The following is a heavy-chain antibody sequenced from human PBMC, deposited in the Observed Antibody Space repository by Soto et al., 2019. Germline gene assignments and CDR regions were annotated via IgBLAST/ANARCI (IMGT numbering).Heavy chain of an antibody. CDR3: ARRGSGSYYDC. V-gene: IGHV3-23*01. Sequence: EVQLLESGGGLVQPGGSLRLSCAASGFTFSSYAMRWVRQAPVKGLEWVSAISGSGGSTYYADSVKGRFTISRDNSKNTLYLQRNSLRAEDTAVYYCARRGSGSYYDCWGQGTLVTVSS. J-gene: IGHJ4*02. CDR1: GFTFSSYA. D-gene: IGHD1-26*01. CDR2: ISGSGGST.